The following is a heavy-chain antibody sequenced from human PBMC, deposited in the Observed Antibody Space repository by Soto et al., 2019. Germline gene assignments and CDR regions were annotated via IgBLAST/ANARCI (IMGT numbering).Heavy chain of an antibody. CDR2: VYDTGDT. CDR1: SGPSSSHN. D-gene: IGHD1-1*01. V-gene: IGHV4-59*08. Sequence: QVQLQQSGPGLVKPSETLSLTCTVSSGPSSSHNWGWIRQPPGRGLEWIGYVYDTGDTSYNPSLQSRVTMSADPTTSHISLTLTSVTAADTAVYYCVRQGIGYLHGLVDVWGQGTTVSVSS. CDR3: VRQGIGYLHGLVDV. J-gene: IGHJ6*02.